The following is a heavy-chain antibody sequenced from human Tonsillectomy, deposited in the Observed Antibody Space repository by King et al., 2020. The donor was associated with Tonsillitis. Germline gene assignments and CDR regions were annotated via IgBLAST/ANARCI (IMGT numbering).Heavy chain of an antibody. J-gene: IGHJ6*03. CDR2: ISSSSSYI. CDR1: GFTFSSYS. CDR3: ARDRFLEWLLSNYYYYMDV. Sequence: VQLVESGGGLVEPGGSLRLSCAASGFTFSSYSMNWVRQAPGKGLEWVSSISSSSSYIYYADSVKGRFTISRDNAKNSLYLQMNSLRAEDTAVYYCARDRFLEWLLSNYYYYMDVWGKGTTVTVPS. V-gene: IGHV3-21*01. D-gene: IGHD3-3*01.